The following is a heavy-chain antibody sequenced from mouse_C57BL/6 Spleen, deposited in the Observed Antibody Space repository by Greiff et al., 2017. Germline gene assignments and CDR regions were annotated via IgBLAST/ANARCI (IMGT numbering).Heavy chain of an antibody. Sequence: QVQLQQPGAELVKPGASVKLSCKASGYTFTSYWMPWVKQRPGRGLEWIGRIDPNSGGTKYNEKFKSKATLTVDKPSSTAYMQLSSLTSEDSAVYYCARRENWGYDYWYFDVWGTGTTVTVSS. V-gene: IGHV1-72*01. CDR2: IDPNSGGT. J-gene: IGHJ1*03. CDR3: ARRENWGYDYWYFDV. D-gene: IGHD2-2*01. CDR1: GYTFTSYW.